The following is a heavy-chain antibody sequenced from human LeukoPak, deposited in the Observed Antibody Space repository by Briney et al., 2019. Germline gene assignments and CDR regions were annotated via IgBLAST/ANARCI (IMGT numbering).Heavy chain of an antibody. CDR1: GGSISSYY. CDR3: ARRVPYSSSWYYFDY. CDR2: IYYSGST. D-gene: IGHD6-13*01. Sequence: PSETLSLTCTVSGGSISSYYWSWIRQPSGKGLEWIGYIYYSGSTNYNPSLKSLVTISVDTSKNQFSLKLSSVTAADTAVYYCARRVPYSSSWYYFDYWGQGTLVTVSS. J-gene: IGHJ4*02. V-gene: IGHV4-59*08.